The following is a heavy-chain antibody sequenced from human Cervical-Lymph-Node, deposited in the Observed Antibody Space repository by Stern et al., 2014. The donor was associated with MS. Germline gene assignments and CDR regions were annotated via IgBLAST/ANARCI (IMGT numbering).Heavy chain of an antibody. CDR2: IYYSGST. CDR3: ARGIQVLFLAFDI. D-gene: IGHD5-18*01. V-gene: IGHV4-61*01. J-gene: IGHJ3*02. CDR1: GGSVSSGSYY. Sequence: QMQLQESGPGLVKPSETLSLTCTVSGGSVSSGSYYWSWIRQPPGQGLEWIGDIYYSGSTNSNTSLKSRVTISVDTSKNQFSLKLSSVNAADPAVYYCARGIQVLFLAFDIWGQGTMVTVSS.